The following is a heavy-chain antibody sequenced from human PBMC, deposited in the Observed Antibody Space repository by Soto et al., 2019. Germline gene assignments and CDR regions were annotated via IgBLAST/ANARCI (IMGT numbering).Heavy chain of an antibody. CDR1: GFTFGDYA. CDR2: IRSKAYGGTT. V-gene: IGHV3-49*03. D-gene: IGHD2-15*01. Sequence: PGGSLRLSCTASGFTFGDYAMGWFRQAPGKGLEWVGFIRSKAYGGTTEYAASVKGRFTISRDDSKSIAYLQMNSLKTEDTAVYYCTVTDIPNWFDPWGQGTLVTVSS. CDR3: TVTDIPNWFDP. J-gene: IGHJ5*02.